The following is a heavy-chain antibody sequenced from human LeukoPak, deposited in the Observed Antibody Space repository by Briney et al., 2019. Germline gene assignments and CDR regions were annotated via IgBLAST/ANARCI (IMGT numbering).Heavy chain of an antibody. D-gene: IGHD3-16*01. V-gene: IGHV4-59*01. CDR1: GGSISRYY. CDR2: IYYSGTT. J-gene: IGHJ4*02. CDR3: ARVGGTGDFDY. Sequence: SETLSLTCTVSGGSISRYYWSWIRQPPGKGLEWIGYIYYSGTTNYNPSLKSRVTISVDTSKNQFSLNLSSVTAADTALYYCARVGGTGDFDYWAQGTLVTVSS.